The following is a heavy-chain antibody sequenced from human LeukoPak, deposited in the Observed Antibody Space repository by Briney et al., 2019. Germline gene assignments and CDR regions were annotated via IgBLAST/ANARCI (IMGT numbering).Heavy chain of an antibody. Sequence: GGSLRLSCAASGFTFSAYTMNWVRQAPGKGLEWVAVIWYDGSNKFYADSVKGRFTISRDNSKNTLYLQMNSLRAEDTAVYYCARDRAAADPDYWGQGTLVTVSS. V-gene: IGHV3-33*08. CDR1: GFTFSAYT. J-gene: IGHJ4*02. CDR2: IWYDGSNK. CDR3: ARDRAAADPDY. D-gene: IGHD6-13*01.